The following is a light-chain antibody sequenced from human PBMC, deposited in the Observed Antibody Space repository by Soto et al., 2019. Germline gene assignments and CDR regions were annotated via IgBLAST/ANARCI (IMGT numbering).Light chain of an antibody. CDR1: SSNIGNNY. CDR2: DNN. Sequence: QSALTQPPSVSAAPGQTVTISCSGSSSNIGNNYVSWYQQLPGTAPKVLIYDNNKRPSGIPDRFSGSKSGTSATLGITGLQPVDEADYYCGTWDNSLSAVVFGGGTKVTVL. V-gene: IGLV1-51*01. J-gene: IGLJ2*01. CDR3: GTWDNSLSAVV.